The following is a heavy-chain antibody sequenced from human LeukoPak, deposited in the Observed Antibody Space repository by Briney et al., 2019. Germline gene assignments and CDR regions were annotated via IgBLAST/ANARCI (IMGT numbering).Heavy chain of an antibody. CDR3: ARGADTSSTSPFDP. CDR1: GGSISSYY. V-gene: IGHV4-4*07. Sequence: SETLSLTCTVSGGSISSYYWSWIRQPAGKGLEWIGRIYTSGSTNYNPSLKSRVTMSVDTSKNQFSLKLSSVTAADTAVYYCARGADTSSTSPFDPWGQGTLVTVSS. D-gene: IGHD2-2*01. CDR2: IYTSGST. J-gene: IGHJ5*02.